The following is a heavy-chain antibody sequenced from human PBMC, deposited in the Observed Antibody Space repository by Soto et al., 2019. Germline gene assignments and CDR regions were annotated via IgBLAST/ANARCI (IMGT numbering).Heavy chain of an antibody. CDR2: VYYGGT. D-gene: IGHD4-4*01. J-gene: IGHJ4*02. CDR1: GGSMSSNY. Sequence: LSLTCTVSGGSMSSNYWSWIRQSPGKGLEWIGFVYYGGTNYNPSFESRVTMSVDTPKNQFSLELSSVTAADTAVYYCVSYRGAFYFDHWGQGALVTVSS. CDR3: VSYRGAFYFDH. V-gene: IGHV4-59*01.